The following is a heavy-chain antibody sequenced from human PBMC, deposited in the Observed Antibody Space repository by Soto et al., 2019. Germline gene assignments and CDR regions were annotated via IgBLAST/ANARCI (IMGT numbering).Heavy chain of an antibody. Sequence: QVQLVESGGGVVQPGRSLRLSCATSGFTFSSYGMHWVRQAPGKGLEWVAVISYDGSNKYYGDSVKGRFTISRDNSKNTLYLQVNGLRAEDTAVYYCAMDARMAVTKGALYNWFDPWGQGTLVTVSS. J-gene: IGHJ5*02. CDR1: GFTFSSYG. CDR3: AMDARMAVTKGALYNWFDP. CDR2: ISYDGSNK. V-gene: IGHV3-30*03. D-gene: IGHD4-4*01.